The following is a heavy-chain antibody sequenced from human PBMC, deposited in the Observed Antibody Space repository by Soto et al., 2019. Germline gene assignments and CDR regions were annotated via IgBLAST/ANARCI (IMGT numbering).Heavy chain of an antibody. J-gene: IGHJ4*02. CDR1: GYSFTSYW. D-gene: IGHD3-22*01. CDR3: ARHADYYDSSGYYVSLDY. V-gene: IGHV5-51*01. CDR2: IYPGDSDT. Sequence: PGESLKISCKGSGYSFTSYWIGWVRQMPWKGLEWMGIIYPGDSDTRYSPSFQGQVTISADKSISTAYLQWSSLKASDTAMYYCARHADYYDSSGYYVSLDYWGQGTLVTVSS.